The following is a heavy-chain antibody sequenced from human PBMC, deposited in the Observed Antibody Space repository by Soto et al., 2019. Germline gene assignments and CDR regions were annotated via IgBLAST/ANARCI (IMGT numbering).Heavy chain of an antibody. CDR2: IYHSGTT. CDR1: GGSISSTSYY. D-gene: IGHD3-10*01. CDR3: ARHDYDSGSYVRY. J-gene: IGHJ4*02. V-gene: IGHV4-39*01. Sequence: QLQLQESGPGLVKPSETLALTCTVSGGSISSTSYYWGWIRQPPGKGLEWIGNIYHSGTTYYNPSLTSRVTISVDTSKNQFSPKLTTVTAADTAVYYCARHDYDSGSYVRYWGQGTLVTVSS.